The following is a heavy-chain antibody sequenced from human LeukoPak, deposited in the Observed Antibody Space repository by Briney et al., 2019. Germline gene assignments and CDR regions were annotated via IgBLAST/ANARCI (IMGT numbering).Heavy chain of an antibody. CDR3: VKDQGECPGSRCYLRFLEY. V-gene: IGHV3-30*02. CDR1: GFNFSIYG. J-gene: IGHJ4*02. Sequence: GGSLRLSCAASGFNFSIYGMHWVRQAPGKGLEWVTFVRYDQSATVYADSVQGRFAISRDNSKNTVYLQMNSLKVEDTALYFCVKDQGECPGSRCYLRFLEYWGQGTLVIVSS. CDR2: VRYDQSAT. D-gene: IGHD3-3*01.